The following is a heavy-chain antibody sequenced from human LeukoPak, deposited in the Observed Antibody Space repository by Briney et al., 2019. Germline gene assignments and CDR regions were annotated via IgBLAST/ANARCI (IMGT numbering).Heavy chain of an antibody. D-gene: IGHD6-13*01. V-gene: IGHV3-33*01. CDR1: GFTFSSYG. CDR2: IWHDGTRE. J-gene: IGHJ4*02. CDR3: ARDLSIGALDT. Sequence: GGSLRLSCAASGFTFSSYGFHWVRQAPGKGLEWVTLIWHDGTRENYADSVKGRFTISRDNSKNTLYLQMNRLRAEDTAVYYCARDLSIGALDTGGQGTLVTVSS.